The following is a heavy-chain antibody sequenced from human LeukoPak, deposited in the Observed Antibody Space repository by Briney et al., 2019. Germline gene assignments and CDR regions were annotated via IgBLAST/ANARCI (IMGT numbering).Heavy chain of an antibody. CDR3: ARDRPLIDCSGGSCLKVGWFDP. D-gene: IGHD2-15*01. J-gene: IGHJ5*02. V-gene: IGHV4-30-2*01. CDR1: GGSISSGGYS. Sequence: TLSLTCAVSGGSISSGGYSWRWIRQPPGKGLEWIGYIYHSGSTYYNPSLKSRVTISVDTSKNQFSLKLSSVTAADTAVYYCARDRPLIDCSGGSCLKVGWFDPWGQGTLVTVSS. CDR2: IYHSGST.